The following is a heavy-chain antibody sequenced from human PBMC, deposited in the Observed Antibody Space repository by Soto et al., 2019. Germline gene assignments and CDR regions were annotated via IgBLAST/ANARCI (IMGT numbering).Heavy chain of an antibody. CDR3: ARDYYYDSSGYRFILNY. CDR1: GYTFTSYY. V-gene: IGHV1-46*01. Sequence: ASVKVSCKASGYTFTSYYMHWVRQAPGQGLEWMGIINPSGGSTSYAQKFQGRVTMTRDTSTSTVYMELSSLRSEDTAAYYCARDYYYDSSGYRFILNYWGQGTLVTVSS. D-gene: IGHD3-22*01. J-gene: IGHJ4*02. CDR2: INPSGGST.